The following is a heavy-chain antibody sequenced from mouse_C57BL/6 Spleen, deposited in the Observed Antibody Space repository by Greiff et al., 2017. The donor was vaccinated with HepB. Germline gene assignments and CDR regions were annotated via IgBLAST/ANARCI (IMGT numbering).Heavy chain of an antibody. CDR3: ARGYYYGSSYYFDY. V-gene: IGHV5-16*01. Sequence: DVQLQESEGGLVQPGSSMKLSCTASGFTFSDYYMAWVRQVPEKGLEWVANINYDGSSTYYLDSLKSRFIISRDNAKNILYLQMSSLKSEVTATYYCARGYYYGSSYYFDYWGQGTTLTVSS. J-gene: IGHJ2*01. CDR2: INYDGSST. CDR1: GFTFSDYY. D-gene: IGHD1-1*01.